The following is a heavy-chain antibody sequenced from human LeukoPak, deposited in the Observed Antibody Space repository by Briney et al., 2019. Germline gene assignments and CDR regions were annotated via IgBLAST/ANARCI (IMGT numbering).Heavy chain of an antibody. CDR3: ARERGSYSTEYFDY. J-gene: IGHJ4*02. CDR2: IYYSGST. CDR1: GGSISSGDYY. V-gene: IGHV4-30-4*01. Sequence: SQTLSLTCTVSGGSISSGDYYWSWIRQPPGKDLEWIGYIYYSGSTYYNPSLKSRVTKSVDTSKNQFSLKLSSVTAADTAVYYCARERGSYSTEYFDYWGQGTLVTVSS. D-gene: IGHD1-26*01.